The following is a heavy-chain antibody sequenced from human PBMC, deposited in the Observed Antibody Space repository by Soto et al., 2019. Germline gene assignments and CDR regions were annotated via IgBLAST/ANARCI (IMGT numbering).Heavy chain of an antibody. CDR1: GGSFSGYY. J-gene: IGHJ4*02. V-gene: IGHV4-34*01. Sequence: SETLSLTCAVYGGSFSGYYWSWIRQPPGKGLEWIGEINHSGSTNYNPSLKSRVTISVDTSKNQFSLKLSSVTAADTAVYYCERGDTAMAFDYWGQGTLVTVSS. CDR2: INHSGST. D-gene: IGHD5-18*01. CDR3: ERGDTAMAFDY.